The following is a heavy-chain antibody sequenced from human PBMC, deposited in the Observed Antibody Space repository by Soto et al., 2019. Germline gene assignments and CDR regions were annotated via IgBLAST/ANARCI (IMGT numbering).Heavy chain of an antibody. V-gene: IGHV4-39*01. CDR1: GGSINSRSHY. J-gene: IGHJ4*02. CDR2: IYSSGST. Sequence: SETLSLTCTVSGGSINSRSHYWGWIRQPPGKGLEWIGTIYSSGSTYYNPSLKSRVTISVDTSKNQFSLKLSSVTAEDTAVYFCARCDGSATYCFFFAYWGQGTPVTVSS. D-gene: IGHD3-10*01. CDR3: ARCDGSATYCFFFAY.